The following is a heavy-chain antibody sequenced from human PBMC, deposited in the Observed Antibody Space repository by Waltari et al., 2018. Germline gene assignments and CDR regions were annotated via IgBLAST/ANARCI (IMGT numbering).Heavy chain of an antibody. Sequence: QVQLVESGGVVVQPGRSLRLSCAASGFTFSSYAMHWVRQAPGKGLEWVAVISYDGSNKYYADSVKGRFTISRDNSKNTLYLQMNSLRAEDTAVYYCAREEGYAFDIWGQGTMVTVSS. CDR1: GFTFSSYA. CDR3: AREEGYAFDI. J-gene: IGHJ3*02. CDR2: ISYDGSNK. V-gene: IGHV3-30-3*01.